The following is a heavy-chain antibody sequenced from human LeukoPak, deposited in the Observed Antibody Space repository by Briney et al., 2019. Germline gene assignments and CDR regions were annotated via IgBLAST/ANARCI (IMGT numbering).Heavy chain of an antibody. CDR2: MNPNSGNT. J-gene: IGHJ4*02. CDR1: GYTFTSYD. Sequence: ASVKVSCKASGYTFTSYDINWVRQATGQGLEWMGWMNPNSGNTGYAQKFQGRVTITRNTSISTAYMELSSLRSEDTAVHYCARGKRYSSPTSDYWGQGTLVTVSS. V-gene: IGHV1-8*03. D-gene: IGHD6-19*01. CDR3: ARGKRYSSPTSDY.